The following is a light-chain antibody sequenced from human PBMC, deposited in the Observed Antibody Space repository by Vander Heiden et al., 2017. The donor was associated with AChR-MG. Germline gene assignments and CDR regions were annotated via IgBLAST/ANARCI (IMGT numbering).Light chain of an antibody. V-gene: IGKV3-15*01. CDR2: SAS. J-gene: IGKJ2*01. CDR3: QQYNTWPPLYT. CDR1: QSVSSN. Sequence: EIVMTQSPATLSASPGERATLSCRASQSVSSNLAWYQQKSGQAPRLLISSASTRATGVPARFSGSGSGTEFTLTISGLQSEDFAVYYCQQYNTWPPLYTFGQGTKLEIK.